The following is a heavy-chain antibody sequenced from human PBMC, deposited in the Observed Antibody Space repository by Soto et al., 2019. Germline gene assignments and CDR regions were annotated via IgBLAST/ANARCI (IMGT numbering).Heavy chain of an antibody. Sequence: PGGSLRLSCAAAGFIFSDYDMNWVRQAPGKGLEWVSYISSSGSTIDYADSVKGRFTISRDNTKNSLYLQMNSLRAEDTAVYYCAREVDIVASFYYYGMDVWGQGTTVTV. V-gene: IGHV3-48*03. CDR2: ISSSGSTI. D-gene: IGHD5-12*01. CDR3: AREVDIVASFYYYGMDV. CDR1: GFIFSDYD. J-gene: IGHJ6*02.